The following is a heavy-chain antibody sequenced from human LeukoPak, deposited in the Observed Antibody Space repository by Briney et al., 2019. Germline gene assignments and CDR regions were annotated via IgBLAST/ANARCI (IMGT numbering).Heavy chain of an antibody. CDR1: GFTFSNYA. V-gene: IGHV3-23*01. Sequence: PGGSLRLSCAASGFTFSNYAMTWVRQAPGKGLEWVSGISNSGGSTYYADSVKGRFTVSRDNSKNTLYLQVNSLRAEDTALYYCARHCNSFDGNYFDFWGQGSLVTVSS. CDR3: ARHCNSFDGNYFDF. D-gene: IGHD2/OR15-2a*01. CDR2: ISNSGGST. J-gene: IGHJ4*02.